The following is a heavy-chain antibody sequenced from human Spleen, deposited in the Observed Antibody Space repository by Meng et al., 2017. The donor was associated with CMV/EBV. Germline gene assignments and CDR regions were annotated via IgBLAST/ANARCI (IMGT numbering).Heavy chain of an antibody. J-gene: IGHJ4*02. CDR1: SIRRSNW. Sequence: SIRRSNWGSGVRQPPGKGLEWIGEIYHSGSTNYNPSLKSRVTISVDKSKTQFSLKLSSVTDADTAVYYCARVTRYCSSTSCYPGFDYWGQGTLVTVSS. D-gene: IGHD2-2*01. V-gene: IGHV4-4*02. CDR2: IYHSGST. CDR3: ARVTRYCSSTSCYPGFDY.